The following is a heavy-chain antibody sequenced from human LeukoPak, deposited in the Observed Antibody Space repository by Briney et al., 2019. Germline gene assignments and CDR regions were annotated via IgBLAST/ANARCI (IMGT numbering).Heavy chain of an antibody. Sequence: ASVKVSCKVSGYTLTELSMHWVRQAPGKGLEWMGGFDPEDGETIYAQKFQGRVTMTEDTSTDTAYMELSSLRSEDTAVYYCATGRSGSYWGSYYFDYWGQGTLVTVSS. CDR2: FDPEDGET. CDR3: ATGRSGSYWGSYYFDY. V-gene: IGHV1-24*01. CDR1: GYTLTELS. D-gene: IGHD1-26*01. J-gene: IGHJ4*02.